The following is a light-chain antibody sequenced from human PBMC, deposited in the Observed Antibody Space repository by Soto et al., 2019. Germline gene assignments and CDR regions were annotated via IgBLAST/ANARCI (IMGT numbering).Light chain of an antibody. CDR1: QSVSRNY. J-gene: IGKJ1*01. CDR3: QQYGSSPWT. V-gene: IGKV3-20*01. Sequence: EIVLTQSPGTLSLSPGERATLSCRASQSVSRNYLAWYQQRPGQAPRLLTYGASTRATGIPDRFSGSGSGTDFTLTISRLEPEDFAVYYCQQYGSSPWTFGQGTKVEIK. CDR2: GAS.